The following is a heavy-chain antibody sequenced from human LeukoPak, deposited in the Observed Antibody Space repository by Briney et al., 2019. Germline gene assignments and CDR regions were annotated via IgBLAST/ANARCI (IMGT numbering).Heavy chain of an antibody. V-gene: IGHV3-7*01. CDR3: ASSHDSSGND. CDR2: IKYDGTHK. D-gene: IGHD3-22*01. J-gene: IGHJ4*02. Sequence: GGSLRLSCAASGFTFSSYAMHWVRQAPGKGLEWVANIKYDGTHKFYADSVKGRFTISRDNAKNSLFLEMNSLTADDTAVYFCASSHDSSGNDWGQGTLVTVSS. CDR1: GFTFSSYA.